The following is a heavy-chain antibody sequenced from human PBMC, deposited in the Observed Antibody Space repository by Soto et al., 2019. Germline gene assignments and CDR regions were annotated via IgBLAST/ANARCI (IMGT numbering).Heavy chain of an antibody. V-gene: IGHV3-33*01. CDR2: IWYDGSNK. CDR1: GFTFSSYG. Sequence: PGGSLRLSCAASGFTFSSYGMHWVRQAPGKGLEWVAVIWYDGSNKYYADSVKGRFTISRDNSKNTLYLQMNSLRAEDTAVYYCARDTNGYSSSWWGDPDWFDPWGQGTLVTVSS. D-gene: IGHD6-13*01. J-gene: IGHJ5*02. CDR3: ARDTNGYSSSWWGDPDWFDP.